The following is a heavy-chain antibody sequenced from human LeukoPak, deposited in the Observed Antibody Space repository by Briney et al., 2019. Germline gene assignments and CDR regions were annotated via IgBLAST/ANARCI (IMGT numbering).Heavy chain of an antibody. CDR1: GFRFSSYG. CDR2: IWHGENNK. V-gene: IGHV3-33*08. Sequence: PGRSLRLSCVASGFRFSSYGMHWVRHAPGKGPEWVAAIWHGENNKKYRDSVKGRFTISRDNSKTTLYLQMNSLRAEDTAIDMYSSAWADAFDIWGQGTMVTVSS. J-gene: IGHJ3*02. CDR3: SSAWADAFDI. D-gene: IGHD6-19*01.